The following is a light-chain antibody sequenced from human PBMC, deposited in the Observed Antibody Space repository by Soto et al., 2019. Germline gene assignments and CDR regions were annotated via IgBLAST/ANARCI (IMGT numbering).Light chain of an antibody. CDR1: QSVSSSY. CDR3: QRYGSSRT. Sequence: EIVLTQSPGTLSLSPGERATLSCRASQSVSSSYLAWYQQKPGQAPRLLIYGASSRATGIPDRFSGSGSVTDFTLSISRLEPEDFAVYYCQRYGSSRTFGQGTKREIK. J-gene: IGKJ2*02. CDR2: GAS. V-gene: IGKV3-20*01.